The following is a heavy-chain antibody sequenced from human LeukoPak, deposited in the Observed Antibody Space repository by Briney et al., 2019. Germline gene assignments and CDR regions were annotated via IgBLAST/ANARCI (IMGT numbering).Heavy chain of an antibody. CDR2: IKSKTDGETT. CDR3: TTDLGTYYHGSQRLIPIDY. J-gene: IGHJ4*02. V-gene: IGHV3-15*01. Sequence: GGSLRLSCVDSGFTLTNAWLSGVRQAPGKGLEWIGRIKSKTDGETTNYAEPVRGRFTISRDDSKSAVYLQMNSLKIEDTAVYYCTTDLGTYYHGSQRLIPIDYWGQGTLVTVSS. D-gene: IGHD3-10*01. CDR1: GFTLTNAW.